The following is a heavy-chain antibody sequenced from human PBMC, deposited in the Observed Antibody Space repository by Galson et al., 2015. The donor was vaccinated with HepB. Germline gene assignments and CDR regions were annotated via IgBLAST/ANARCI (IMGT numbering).Heavy chain of an antibody. D-gene: IGHD3-16*01. CDR2: INGRGSTR. CDR3: VKEGSWFGGDGFDP. J-gene: IGHJ5*02. V-gene: IGHV3-23*01. CDR1: GFIFRHHA. Sequence: SLRLSCAGSGFIFRHHAMAWIRQAPGTGLEWVSGINGRGSTRSYSDAAKGRFSISRDNSKDTVYLQMDNLRAEDTAVYYCVKEGSWFGGDGFDPWGQGALVTVS.